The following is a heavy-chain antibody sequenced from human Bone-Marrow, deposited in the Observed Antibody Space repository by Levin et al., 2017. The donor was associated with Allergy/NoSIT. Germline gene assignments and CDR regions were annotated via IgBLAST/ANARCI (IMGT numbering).Heavy chain of an antibody. D-gene: IGHD2-2*01. Sequence: SETLSLTCTVSGGSISSYYWSWIRQPPGKGLEWIGYIYYSGSTNYNPSLKSRVTISVDTSKNQFSLKLSSVTAADTAVYYCARHIVVVPAATNYYYYGMDVWGQGTTVTVSS. J-gene: IGHJ6*02. CDR3: ARHIVVVPAATNYYYYGMDV. CDR1: GGSISSYY. CDR2: IYYSGST. V-gene: IGHV4-59*08.